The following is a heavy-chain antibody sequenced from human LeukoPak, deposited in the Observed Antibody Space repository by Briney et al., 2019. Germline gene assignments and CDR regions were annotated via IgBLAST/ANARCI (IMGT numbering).Heavy chain of an antibody. V-gene: IGHV4-38-2*02. CDR1: GYSIRSGFY. CDR2: IYHSGIT. CDR3: ARRGGYDILTGFYTVIDY. Sequence: SETLSLTCTVSGYSIRSGFYWGWIRQPPGKGLEWIGNIYHSGITYYTPSLKSRVTISVDTSKNQFYLKLSSVTAADTAVYYCARRGGYDILTGFYTVIDYWGQGTLVTVSS. J-gene: IGHJ4*02. D-gene: IGHD3-9*01.